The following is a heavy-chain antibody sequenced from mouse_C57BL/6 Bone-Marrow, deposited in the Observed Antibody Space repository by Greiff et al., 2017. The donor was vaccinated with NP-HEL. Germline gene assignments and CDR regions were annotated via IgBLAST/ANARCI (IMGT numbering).Heavy chain of an antibody. CDR1: GFTFSSYA. CDR3: TRVTDDYDGAY. Sequence: EVHLVESGEGLVKPGGSLKLSCAASGFTFSSYAMSWVRQTPEKRLEWVAYISSGGDYIYYADTVKGRFTISRDNARNTLYLQMSSLKSEDTAMYYCTRVTDDYDGAYWGQGTLVTVSA. V-gene: IGHV5-9-1*02. CDR2: ISSGGDYI. D-gene: IGHD2-4*01. J-gene: IGHJ3*01.